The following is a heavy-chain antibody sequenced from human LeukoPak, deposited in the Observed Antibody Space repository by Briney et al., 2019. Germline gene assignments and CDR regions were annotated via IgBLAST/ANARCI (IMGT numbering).Heavy chain of an antibody. Sequence: GGSLRLSCSASGFTFNNYAMSWVRQAPGKGLEWVSVIYSGGSTYYADSVKGRFTISRDNSKNTLYLQMNSLRAEDTAVYYCARGNYGGNAPPDYWGQGTLVTVSS. CDR2: IYSGGST. V-gene: IGHV3-66*02. CDR1: GFTFNNYA. J-gene: IGHJ4*02. D-gene: IGHD4-23*01. CDR3: ARGNYGGNAPPDY.